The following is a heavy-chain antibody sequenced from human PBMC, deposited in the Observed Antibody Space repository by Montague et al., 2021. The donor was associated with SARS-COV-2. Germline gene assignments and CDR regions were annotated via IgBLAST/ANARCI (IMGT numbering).Heavy chain of an antibody. J-gene: IGHJ5*02. D-gene: IGHD2/OR15-2a*01. CDR1: GDSISSRSW. CDR3: ARCVAGEYCDDGRIRDFSWLDP. Sequence: SETLSLTCAVSGDSISSRSWWCWLRPPPEKGLWWVADDYHTGSTYYNSPHTRRAILLVDKTNKHSSQRLTSVTAADTAVYFCARCVAGEYCDDGRIRDFSWLDPGGKGTRATASS. CDR2: DYHTGST. V-gene: IGHV4-4*02.